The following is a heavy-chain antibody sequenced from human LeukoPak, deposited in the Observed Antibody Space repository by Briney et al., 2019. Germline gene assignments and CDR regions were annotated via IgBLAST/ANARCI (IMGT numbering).Heavy chain of an antibody. J-gene: IGHJ1*01. D-gene: IGHD3-22*01. V-gene: IGHV4-59*01. Sequence: ASETLSLTCSVSGGSISSYYWSWIRQPPGKGLEWIGYIYYSGSTNYNPSLKSRVTISVDTSKNQFSLKLSSVTAADTAVYYCARGPHYYDSSGLIGAEYFQHWGQGTLVTVSS. CDR3: ARGPHYYDSSGLIGAEYFQH. CDR2: IYYSGST. CDR1: GGSISSYY.